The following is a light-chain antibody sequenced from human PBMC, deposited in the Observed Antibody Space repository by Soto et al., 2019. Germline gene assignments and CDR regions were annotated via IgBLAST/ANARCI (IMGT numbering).Light chain of an antibody. J-gene: IGKJ1*01. CDR3: LQGLQSLT. CDR2: LGS. CDR1: QSLLHSNGYNY. Sequence: DIVLTQSPLSLPVTPGEPASISCRSSQSLLHSNGYNYLDWYLQKPGQSPQLLIYLGSNRASGVPDRFSRSGSRTDFTLKISRVEAEDGGVYYCLQGLQSLTFGQGTKVEIK. V-gene: IGKV2-28*01.